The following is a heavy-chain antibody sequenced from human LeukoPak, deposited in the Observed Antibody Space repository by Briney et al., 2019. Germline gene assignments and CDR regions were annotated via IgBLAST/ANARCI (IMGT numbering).Heavy chain of an antibody. CDR1: GGSISSSSYY. Sequence: SETLSLTCTVSGGSISSSSYYWGWIRQPPGKGLEWIGSIYYSGSTYYNPSLKSRVTISVDTSKNQFSLKLSSVTAADTAVYYCARDNRPDLRDWYFDLWGRGTLVTVSS. J-gene: IGHJ2*01. CDR3: ARDNRPDLRDWYFDL. CDR2: IYYSGST. V-gene: IGHV4-39*07.